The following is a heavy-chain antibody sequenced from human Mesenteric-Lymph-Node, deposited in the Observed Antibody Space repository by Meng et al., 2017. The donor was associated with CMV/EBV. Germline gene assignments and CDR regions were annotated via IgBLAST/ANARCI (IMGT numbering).Heavy chain of an antibody. J-gene: IGHJ4*02. CDR1: GFTFSSYD. CDR2: IGTAGDT. D-gene: IGHD6-13*01. Sequence: GESLKISCAACGFTFSSYDMHWVRQATGKGLEWVSAIGTAGDTYYPGSVKGQFTISRENAKNSLYLRMGSLRAEDTAIYYCDAADYWGQGVLVTVSS. CDR3: DAADY. V-gene: IGHV3-13*03.